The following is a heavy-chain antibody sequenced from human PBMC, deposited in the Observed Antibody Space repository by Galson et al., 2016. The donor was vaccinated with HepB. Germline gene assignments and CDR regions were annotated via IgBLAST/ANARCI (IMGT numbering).Heavy chain of an antibody. D-gene: IGHD6-19*01. CDR3: ARARTAVAAIIAMFSHRGPYNAMDV. CDR1: GFTFGSYG. J-gene: IGHJ6*02. Sequence: SLRLSCAASGFTFGSYGMSWVRQAPGKGLEWVSYICSSTTTRYYAGSVQGRFTISRDNARNSLYLEMNSLRHEDTAVYYCARARTAVAAIIAMFSHRGPYNAMDVWGQGTTVTVTS. V-gene: IGHV3-48*02. CDR2: ICSSTTTR.